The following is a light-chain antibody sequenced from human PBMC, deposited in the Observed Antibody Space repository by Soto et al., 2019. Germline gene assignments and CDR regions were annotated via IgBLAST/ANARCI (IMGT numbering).Light chain of an antibody. CDR3: QQRINWPPRYT. Sequence: EVALTQSPATLSLSPGERATLSCRASQSVIIYLAWYQQKPGQAPRLLMYDASNRATGIPARFSGSGSGTDFTLTISSLEPEDSAVYYCQQRINWPPRYTFGQGTKLEIK. V-gene: IGKV3-11*01. CDR2: DAS. J-gene: IGKJ2*01. CDR1: QSVIIY.